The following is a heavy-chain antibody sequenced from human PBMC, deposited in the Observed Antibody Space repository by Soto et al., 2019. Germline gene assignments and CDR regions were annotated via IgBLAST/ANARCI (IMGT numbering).Heavy chain of an antibody. J-gene: IGHJ5*02. CDR2: IYYSGST. D-gene: IGHD3-10*01. CDR3: ARVSLPGPGGWFDP. CDR1: GGSISSGGYY. Sequence: KPSETLSPTCTVSGGSISSGGYYWSWIRQHPGKGLEWIGYIYYSGSTYYNPSLKSRVTISVDTSKNQFSLKLSSVTAADTAVYYCARVSLPGPGGWFDPWGQGTLVTVSS. V-gene: IGHV4-31*03.